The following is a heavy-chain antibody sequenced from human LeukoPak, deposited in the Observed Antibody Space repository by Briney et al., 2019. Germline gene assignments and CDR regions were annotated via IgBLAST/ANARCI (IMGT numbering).Heavy chain of an antibody. CDR2: ISSSSSYI. CDR1: GFTFSSYS. V-gene: IGHV3-21*01. D-gene: IGHD1-7*01. CDR3: ATAGSLTGTTTPLRY. J-gene: IGHJ4*02. Sequence: GGSLRLSCAASGFTFSSYSMNWVRQAPGKGLEWVSSISSSSSYIYYADSVKGRFTISRDNAKNSLYLQMNSLRAEDTAVYYCATAGSLTGTTTPLRYWGQGTLVTVSS.